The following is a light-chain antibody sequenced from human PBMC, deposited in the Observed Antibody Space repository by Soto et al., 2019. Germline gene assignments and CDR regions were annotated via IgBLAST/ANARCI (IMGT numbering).Light chain of an antibody. CDR3: LQDYNYPLT. J-gene: IGKJ1*01. V-gene: IGKV1-6*01. CDR2: GAT. Sequence: ALQMTQSPSSLSASVGDRVTITCRASQDIRTELGWYQQKPGKAPKLLIYGATTLQSGVPSRFSGSGSGTDFTLTISGLQPEDLATYYCLQDYNYPLTFGQGTKVEVK. CDR1: QDIRTE.